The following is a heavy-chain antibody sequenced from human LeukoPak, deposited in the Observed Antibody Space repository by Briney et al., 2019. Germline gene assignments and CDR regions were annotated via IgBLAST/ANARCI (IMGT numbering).Heavy chain of an antibody. J-gene: IGHJ6*03. Sequence: SETLSLTCAVYGGSFSGYYWSWIRQPPGKGLEWIGEINHSGSTNYNPSLKSRVTISVDTSKNQFSLKLSSVTAADTAVYYCARGLVSTEWLVRDYYYYYMDVWGKGTTVTVSS. CDR3: ARGLVSTEWLVRDYYYYYMDV. D-gene: IGHD6-19*01. CDR2: INHSGST. CDR1: GGSFSGYY. V-gene: IGHV4-34*01.